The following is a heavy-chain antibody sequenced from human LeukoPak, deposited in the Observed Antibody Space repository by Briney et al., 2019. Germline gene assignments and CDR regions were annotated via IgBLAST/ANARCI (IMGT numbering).Heavy chain of an antibody. J-gene: IGHJ4*02. CDR1: GHSFSSYW. D-gene: IGHD6-19*01. CDR3: AIFHSSFSDLFCFDY. V-gene: IGHV5-51*01. Sequence: GESLKISCRVSGHSFSSYWIAWVRQMPGKGLDWMGIIYRDDSDTKYSPSFQGQVTMSVDKSISTAYLQWSSLKASDTAMYYCAIFHSSFSDLFCFDYWGQGALVTVSS. CDR2: IYRDDSDT.